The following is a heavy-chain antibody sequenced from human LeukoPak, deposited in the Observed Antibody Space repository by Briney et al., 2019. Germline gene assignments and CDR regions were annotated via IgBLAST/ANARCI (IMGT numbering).Heavy chain of an antibody. CDR3: ARVVDWGSRSQYFDL. V-gene: IGHV3-66*01. CDR1: GFTVSSNY. CDR2: IYSGGST. J-gene: IGHJ2*01. Sequence: GGSLRLSCAASGFTVSSNYMSWVRQAPGKGLEWVSVIYSGGSTYYADSVKGRFTISRDNSKNTLYLQMNSLRAEDTAVYYCARVVDWGSRSQYFDLWDRGTLVTVSS. D-gene: IGHD3-9*01.